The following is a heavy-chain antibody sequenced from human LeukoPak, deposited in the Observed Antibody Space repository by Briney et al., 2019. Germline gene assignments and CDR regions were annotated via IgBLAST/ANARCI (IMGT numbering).Heavy chain of an antibody. D-gene: IGHD1-26*01. CDR3: AKAPRPWVGGATGSRYYFHY. Sequence: GGSLRLSCAASGFTFSSYGMHWVRQAPGKGLEWVAVISYDGSDKYFADSVKGRFTISRDNSKNTLYLQMNSLRAEDTAVYYCAKAPRPWVGGATGSRYYFHYWGQGTLVTVSS. V-gene: IGHV3-30*18. CDR1: GFTFSSYG. J-gene: IGHJ4*02. CDR2: ISYDGSDK.